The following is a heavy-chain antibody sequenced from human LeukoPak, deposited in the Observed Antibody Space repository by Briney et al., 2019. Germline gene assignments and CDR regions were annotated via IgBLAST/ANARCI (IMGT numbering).Heavy chain of an antibody. Sequence: GGSLQISCKGSGSRFTSYWIGWMRPVPGKGLEWMGLIYPGYSDTRYSPSFQGQVTISADKSISTAYLQWSSLKASDTAMYYCARQSRPHWFDPWGQGTLVTVSS. CDR3: ARQSRPHWFDP. V-gene: IGHV5-51*01. CDR2: IYPGYSDT. J-gene: IGHJ5*02. CDR1: GSRFTSYW.